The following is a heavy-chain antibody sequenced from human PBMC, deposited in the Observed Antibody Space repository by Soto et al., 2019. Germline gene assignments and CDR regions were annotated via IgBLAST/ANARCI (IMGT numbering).Heavy chain of an antibody. CDR3: ARDLNWNCALPIRAFDI. V-gene: IGHV1-18*01. Sequence: QVPLVQSGAEVKKPGASVKVSCKASGYTFTSYGISWVRQAPGQGLEWMGWISAYNGNTNYAQKLQGRVTMTTDTSTSTAYMELRSLRSDDTAVYYCARDLNWNCALPIRAFDIWGQGTMVTVSS. CDR2: ISAYNGNT. D-gene: IGHD1-7*01. CDR1: GYTFTSYG. J-gene: IGHJ3*02.